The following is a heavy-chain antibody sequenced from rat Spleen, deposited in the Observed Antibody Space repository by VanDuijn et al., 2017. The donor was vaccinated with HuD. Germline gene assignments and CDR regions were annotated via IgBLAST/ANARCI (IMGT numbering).Heavy chain of an antibody. CDR3: ARLEATYWFAY. CDR1: FYSITSSYR. D-gene: IGHD1-10*01. J-gene: IGHJ3*01. CDR2: INSAGST. V-gene: IGHV3-3*01. Sequence: EVQLRESGPGLVKPSQSLSLTCSVTFYSITSSYRWSWIRKFPGNKLEWMGYINSAGSTDYNPSLKSRISITRDTSKNQFFLQVNSVTTEDTATYYCARLEATYWFAYWGQGTLVTVSS.